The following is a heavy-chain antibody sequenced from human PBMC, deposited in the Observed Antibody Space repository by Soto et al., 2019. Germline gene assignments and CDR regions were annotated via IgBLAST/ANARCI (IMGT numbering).Heavy chain of an antibody. Sequence: QVQLQESGPGLVKPSQTLSLTCTVSGGSVSSGAYYWSWIRQHPGKGLEWIGYIYYGGSTYYNPCLESRVTISVDTSKNQSSLKLSSMTAADTAVYYCARASEVRGAIWWFDPWGQGTLVTVSS. CDR1: GGSVSSGAYY. D-gene: IGHD3-10*01. CDR2: IYYGGST. J-gene: IGHJ5*02. CDR3: ARASEVRGAIWWFDP. V-gene: IGHV4-31*03.